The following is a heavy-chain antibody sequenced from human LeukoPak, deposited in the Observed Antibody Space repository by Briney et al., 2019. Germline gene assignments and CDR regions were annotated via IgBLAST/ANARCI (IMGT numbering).Heavy chain of an antibody. V-gene: IGHV4-4*07. D-gene: IGHD2-2*01. CDR3: ARGPIVVVPAAVYYYYYGMDV. CDR1: GGSIRSYY. J-gene: IGHJ6*02. Sequence: SETLSLTCTVSGGSIRSYYWSWIRQPAGKGLEWIGRIYTSGSTNYNPSLKSRVTMSVDTSKNQFSLKLSSVTAADTAVYYCARGPIVVVPAAVYYYYYGMDVWGQGTTVTVSS. CDR2: IYTSGST.